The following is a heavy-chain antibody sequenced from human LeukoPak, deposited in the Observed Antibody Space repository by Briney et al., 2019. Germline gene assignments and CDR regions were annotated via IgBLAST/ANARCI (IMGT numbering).Heavy chain of an antibody. D-gene: IGHD2-15*01. CDR1: GYTITGYF. J-gene: IGHJ6*03. CDR3: GSGSYFYYYMDV. Sequence: DSVKVSCKASGYTITGYFFHWVRPAPGQGLEWMGWIKPNSGDTNYAHKFQGMDTMTRDTSIRTVYMELSRLRSDDTGVYYCGSGSYFYYYMDVWGKGTTVTVSS. V-gene: IGHV1-2*02. CDR2: IKPNSGDT.